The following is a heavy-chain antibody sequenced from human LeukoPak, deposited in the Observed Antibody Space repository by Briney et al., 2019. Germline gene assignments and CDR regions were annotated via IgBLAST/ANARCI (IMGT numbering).Heavy chain of an antibody. J-gene: IGHJ5*02. D-gene: IGHD2-2*01. CDR1: GDSVSSNSAA. Sequence: SQTLSLTCAISGDSVSSNSAAWNWIRQSPSRGLEWLGRTHYRSTWYSDYAVSVRGRITVNPDTSKNQFSLHLNSVTPEDTAVYYCARRLTQYDCFDPWGQGILVTVSS. CDR2: THYRSTWYS. CDR3: ARRLTQYDCFDP. V-gene: IGHV6-1*01.